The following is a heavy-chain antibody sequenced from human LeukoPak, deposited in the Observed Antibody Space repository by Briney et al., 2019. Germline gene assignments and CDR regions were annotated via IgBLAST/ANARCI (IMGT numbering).Heavy chain of an antibody. Sequence: SETLSLTCTVSGGSISGYYWSWIRQPPGKGLEWIGYIYDSGSTNYNPSLKSRVTISLDTSKNQFSLKLTSVTAADTAVYYCARVHYDSSGYNFDYWGQGALVTVSS. V-gene: IGHV4-59*01. CDR3: ARVHYDSSGYNFDY. J-gene: IGHJ4*02. CDR2: IYDSGST. D-gene: IGHD3-22*01. CDR1: GGSISGYY.